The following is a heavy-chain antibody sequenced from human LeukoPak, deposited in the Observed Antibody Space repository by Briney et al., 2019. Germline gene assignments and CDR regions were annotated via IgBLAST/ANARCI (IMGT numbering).Heavy chain of an antibody. CDR3: ARGGLQLWYKPSYFDY. D-gene: IGHD5-18*01. V-gene: IGHV4-59*01. CDR1: GGSISSYY. Sequence: SETLSLTCTVSGGSISSYYWGWIRQPPGKGLEWIGYIYYSGSTNYNPSLKSRVTISVDTSKNQFSLKLSSVTAADTAVYYCARGGLQLWYKPSYFDYWGQGTLVTVSS. CDR2: IYYSGST. J-gene: IGHJ4*02.